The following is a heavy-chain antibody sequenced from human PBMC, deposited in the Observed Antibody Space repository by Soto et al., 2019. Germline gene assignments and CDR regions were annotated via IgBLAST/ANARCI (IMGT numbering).Heavy chain of an antibody. D-gene: IGHD3-3*01. V-gene: IGHV3-11*06. CDR3: AKVCGVVILFDS. CDR1: GFTFNDYY. J-gene: IGHJ4*02. Sequence: QVHLVESGGGLVKPGGSLRLSCVASGFTFNDYYMSWIRQAPGKGLEWISYISGDSTYTNYADSVEGRFTISRDNARNSVFLEMHSLRAEDTAVYYGAKVCGVVILFDSWGQGSLVTVSS. CDR2: ISGDSTYT.